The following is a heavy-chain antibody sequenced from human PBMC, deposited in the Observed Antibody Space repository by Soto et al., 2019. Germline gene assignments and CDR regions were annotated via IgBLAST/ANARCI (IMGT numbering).Heavy chain of an antibody. CDR3: ATWVVVAAYDAFDI. CDR2: FDPEDGET. V-gene: IGHV1-24*01. J-gene: IGHJ3*02. Sequence: ASVKVSCKVSGYTLTELSMHWVRQAPGKGLEWMGGFDPEDGETIYAQKFQGRVTMTEDTSTDTAYMELSSLRSEDTAVYYCATWVVVAAYDAFDIWGQGTMVTVSS. D-gene: IGHD2-15*01. CDR1: GYTLTELS.